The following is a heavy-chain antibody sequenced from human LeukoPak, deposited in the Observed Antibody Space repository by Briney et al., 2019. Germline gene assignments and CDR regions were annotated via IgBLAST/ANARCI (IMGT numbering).Heavy chain of an antibody. CDR3: ARDLPPLDY. Sequence: GGSLRLSCAASGFTFNTYAMHWVRQAPGKGLEWAALTSYDETNKQYADSVKGRFTISRDNSKNTLYLQMNNLRVEDTAVYYCARDLPPLDYWGQGTLVTVSS. J-gene: IGHJ4*02. V-gene: IGHV3-30-3*01. CDR2: TSYDETNK. CDR1: GFTFNTYA.